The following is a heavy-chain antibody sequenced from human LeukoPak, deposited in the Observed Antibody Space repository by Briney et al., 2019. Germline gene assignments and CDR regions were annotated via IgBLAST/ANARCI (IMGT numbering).Heavy chain of an antibody. J-gene: IGHJ5*02. CDR1: GGSISSYY. CDR2: IYYSGST. CDR3: ASSTVTRWGFDP. Sequence: SETLSLTCTVSGGSISSYYWSWIRQPPGKGLEWIGYIYYSGSTNYHPSLKSRVTISVDTSKNQFSLKLSSVTAADTAVYYCASSTVTRWGFDPWGQGTLVTVSS. V-gene: IGHV4-59*08. D-gene: IGHD4-17*01.